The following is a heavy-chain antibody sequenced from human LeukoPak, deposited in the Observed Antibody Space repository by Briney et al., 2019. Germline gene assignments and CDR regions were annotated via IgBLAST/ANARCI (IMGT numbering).Heavy chain of an antibody. CDR2: VSGYNGKT. CDR1: GYSFSSCS. Sequence: ASVKVSCKASGYSFSSCSISWVRQAPGQGLEWMGWVSGYNGKTNYAQKFQGRVTLTTDTSTSTAYMELSRLRSDDTAVYYCARVGAGRRYYYDSSGYSYYFDYWGQGTLVTVSS. V-gene: IGHV1-18*01. J-gene: IGHJ4*02. D-gene: IGHD3-22*01. CDR3: ARVGAGRRYYYDSSGYSYYFDY.